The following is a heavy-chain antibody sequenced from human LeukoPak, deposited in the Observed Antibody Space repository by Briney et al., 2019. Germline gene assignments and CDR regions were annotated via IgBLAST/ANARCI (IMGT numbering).Heavy chain of an antibody. CDR2: IHRSGSP. D-gene: IGHD1-14*01. CDR1: LDSTTCNF. CDR3: AREILGGFNPGAY. V-gene: IGHV4-4*02. J-gene: IGHJ4*02. Sequence: SETLSLTCTVSLDSTTCNFWSWVRQPPGKGLEWIGEIHRSGSPNYNPSLQSRVTISIDRSRNQIVLELSSVTAADTAVYYCAREILGGFNPGAYWGQGTLVTVSS.